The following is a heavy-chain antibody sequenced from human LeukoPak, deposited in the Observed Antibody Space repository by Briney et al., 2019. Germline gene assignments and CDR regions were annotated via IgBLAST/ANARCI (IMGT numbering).Heavy chain of an antibody. CDR1: GFTFGSYA. CDR3: AKGYCSSTSCPGNWFDP. Sequence: GGSLRLSCAASGFTFGSYAMSWVRQAPGKGLEWVSAISGSGGSTYYADSVKGRFTISRDNSKNTLYLQMNSLRAEDTAVYYCAKGYCSSTSCPGNWFDPWGQGTLVTVSS. D-gene: IGHD2-2*01. V-gene: IGHV3-23*01. CDR2: ISGSGGST. J-gene: IGHJ5*02.